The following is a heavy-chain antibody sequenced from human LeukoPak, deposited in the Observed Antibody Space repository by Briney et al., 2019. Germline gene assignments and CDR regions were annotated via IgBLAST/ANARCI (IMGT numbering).Heavy chain of an antibody. CDR1: GGSISSGGYY. V-gene: IGHV4-31*03. CDR3: AREVVVPAAIAQYNWFDP. J-gene: IGHJ5*02. Sequence: PSETLSLTCTVSGGSISSGGYYWSWIRQHPGKGLEWIGYIYYSGSTYYNPSLKSRVTISVDTSKNQFSLKLSSVTAADTAVYYCAREVVVPAAIAQYNWFDPWGQGTLVTVSS. CDR2: IYYSGST. D-gene: IGHD2-2*02.